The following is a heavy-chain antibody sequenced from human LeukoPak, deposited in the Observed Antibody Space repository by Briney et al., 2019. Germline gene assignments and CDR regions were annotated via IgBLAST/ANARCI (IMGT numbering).Heavy chain of an antibody. CDR2: IHNSGIT. CDR3: ARRFNWYFDL. Sequence: SETLSLTCTVSGGSISSHYWSWIRQPPGKGLEWIGYIHNSGITNYNPSLKSRVTISVDTSKNQFSLNLSSVTAADTAVYYCARRFNWYFDLRGRGALVTVSS. V-gene: IGHV4-59*11. D-gene: IGHD3-3*01. J-gene: IGHJ2*01. CDR1: GGSISSHY.